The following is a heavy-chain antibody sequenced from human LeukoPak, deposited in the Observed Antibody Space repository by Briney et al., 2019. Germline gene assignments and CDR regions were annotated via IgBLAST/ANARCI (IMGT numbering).Heavy chain of an antibody. J-gene: IGHJ6*03. Sequence: PSETLSLTCTVSSGSISTSNYYWGWIRQPPGKGLEWIGSIYYSGSTYYNPSLKSRVTISVDTSKNQFSLKLSSVTAADTAVYYCAREYGGNSVYYYYYMDVWGKGTTVTVSS. D-gene: IGHD4-23*01. V-gene: IGHV4-39*07. CDR2: IYYSGST. CDR3: AREYGGNSVYYYYYMDV. CDR1: SGSISTSNYY.